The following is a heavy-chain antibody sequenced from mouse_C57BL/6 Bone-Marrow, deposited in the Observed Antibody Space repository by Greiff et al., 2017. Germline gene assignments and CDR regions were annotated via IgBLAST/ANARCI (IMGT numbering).Heavy chain of an antibody. CDR3: TRGGYYGSSSYYAMDY. Sequence: QVHVKQSGAELVRPGASVTLSCKASGYTFTDYEMHWVKQTPVHGLEWIGAIDPETGGTAYNQKFKGKAILTADKSSSTAYMELRSLTSEDSAVYYWTRGGYYGSSSYYAMDYWCQGTSVTVSS. CDR1: GYTFTDYE. CDR2: IDPETGGT. V-gene: IGHV1-15*01. J-gene: IGHJ4*01. D-gene: IGHD1-1*01.